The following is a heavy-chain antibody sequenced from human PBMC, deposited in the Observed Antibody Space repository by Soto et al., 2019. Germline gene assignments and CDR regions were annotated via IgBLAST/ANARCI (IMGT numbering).Heavy chain of an antibody. Sequence: SETLSLTCTVSGGSVSSGAYYWNWIRQPPGKGLEWIGYFYNNGRSDFNPSLKSRVTISADTSKNQFSLRLSSVTAADTAVYYCARGESSWPFYFDYWGQGARVTVSS. V-gene: IGHV4-61*08. CDR3: ARGESSWPFYFDY. J-gene: IGHJ4*02. D-gene: IGHD6-13*01. CDR1: GGSVSSGAYY. CDR2: FYNNGRS.